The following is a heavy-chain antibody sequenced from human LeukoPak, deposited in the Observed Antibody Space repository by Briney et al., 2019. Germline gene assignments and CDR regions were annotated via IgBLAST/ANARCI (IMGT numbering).Heavy chain of an antibody. V-gene: IGHV4-61*02. D-gene: IGHD3-3*01. J-gene: IGHJ4*02. Sequence: PSETLSLTCTVSGGSISSSSYYWGWIRQPAGKGLEWIGRIYTSGSTNYNPSLKSRVTMSVDTSKNQFSLKLSSVTAADTAVYYCASTYYNFWSGYNLNYWGQGTLVTVSS. CDR2: IYTSGST. CDR1: GGSISSSSYY. CDR3: ASTYYNFWSGYNLNY.